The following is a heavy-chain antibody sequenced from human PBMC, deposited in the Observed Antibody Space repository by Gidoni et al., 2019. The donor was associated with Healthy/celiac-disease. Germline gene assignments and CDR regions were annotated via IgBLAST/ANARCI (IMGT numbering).Heavy chain of an antibody. J-gene: IGHJ4*02. CDR1: GYTFTSYD. V-gene: IGHV1-8*01. CDR2: MKPNSGNT. CDR3: WYDSSGTPSKGDY. D-gene: IGHD3-22*01. Sequence: QVQLVQSGAEVKKPGASVKVSCKASGYTFTSYDINWVRQATGQGLEWMGWMKPNSGNTGYAKKFQGRVTMTRNTSISTAYMELSSLRSEDTAVYYCWYDSSGTPSKGDYWGQGTLVTVSS.